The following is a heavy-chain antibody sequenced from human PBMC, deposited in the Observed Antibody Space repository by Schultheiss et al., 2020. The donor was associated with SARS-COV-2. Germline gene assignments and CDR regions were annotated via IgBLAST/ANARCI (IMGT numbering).Heavy chain of an antibody. CDR3: AKAEDGYYYHGMDV. CDR2: ISYDGSNK. J-gene: IGHJ6*02. D-gene: IGHD3-10*01. V-gene: IGHV3-30*07. Sequence: GGSLRLSCAASGFTFSSYAMHWVRQAPGKGLEWVAVISYDGSNKYYADSVKGRFTISRDNANTLSLQMDRLTVEDTAVYYCAKAEDGYYYHGMDVWGQGTTVTVSS. CDR1: GFTFSSYA.